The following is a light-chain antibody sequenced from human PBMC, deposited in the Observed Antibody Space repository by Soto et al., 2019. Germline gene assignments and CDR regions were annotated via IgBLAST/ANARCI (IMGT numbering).Light chain of an antibody. V-gene: IGLV2-23*02. CDR2: EVS. Sequence: QSELNKPASVSGSPGQSITISCTGNSSDVGSYNLVSWYQQHPGKAPKLMIYEVSKRPSGVSNRFSGSKSGNTASLTISGLQAEDEADDYCCSYAGSITFYVFVTGTEVTV. CDR3: CSYAGSITFYV. CDR1: SSDVGSYNL. J-gene: IGLJ1*01.